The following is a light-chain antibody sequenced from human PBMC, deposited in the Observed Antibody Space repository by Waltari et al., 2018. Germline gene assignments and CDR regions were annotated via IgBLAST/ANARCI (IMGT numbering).Light chain of an antibody. CDR2: EHT. Sequence: QSVLTQPPSVSAAPGQRVTISCSGGSSNIGNNYVSWYRQFPGTAPKLLIYEHTERPSGIPGRVSGSRSGTSATLDSTGLQAGDEADYYCGTWDSSLSGAVFGGGTHLTVL. CDR1: SSNIGNNY. V-gene: IGLV1-51*02. CDR3: GTWDSSLSGAV. J-gene: IGLJ7*01.